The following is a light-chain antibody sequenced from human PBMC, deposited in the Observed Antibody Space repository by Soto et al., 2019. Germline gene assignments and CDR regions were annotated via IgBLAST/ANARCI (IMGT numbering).Light chain of an antibody. J-gene: IGLJ2*01. CDR2: DNN. CDR3: ATWDTSLSAL. V-gene: IGLV1-51*01. CDR1: NSDIGIHY. Sequence: QSVLTQPPSVSAAPGQKVTISCSGSNSDIGIHYVSWYQQLPGTAPKLLIYDNNKRPSGIPDRFSGSKSGTSATPGITGLQTGDEADYYCATWDTSLSALFGGGTKLTVL.